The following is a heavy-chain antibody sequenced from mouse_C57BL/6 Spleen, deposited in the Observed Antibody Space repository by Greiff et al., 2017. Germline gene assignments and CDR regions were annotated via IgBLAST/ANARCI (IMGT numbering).Heavy chain of an antibody. J-gene: IGHJ4*01. CDR1: GFSLTSYG. CDR3: DKNGDDALDY. Sequence: QVQLQQSGPGLVQPSPSLSITCTASGFSLTSYGVHWVRQSPGKGLEWLGVIWRGGSTAYNAAFMSRLSITKDNSKSPVFCKMNSQQADDTAIYDCDKNGDDALDYWGQGTSVTVSS. V-gene: IGHV2-5*01. CDR2: IWRGGST.